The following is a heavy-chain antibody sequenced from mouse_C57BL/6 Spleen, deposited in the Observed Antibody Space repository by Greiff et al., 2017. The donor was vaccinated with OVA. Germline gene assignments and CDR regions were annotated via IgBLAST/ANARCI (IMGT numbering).Heavy chain of an antibody. CDR1: GYTFTSYW. CDR2: IDPSDSYT. D-gene: IGHD1-1*01. CDR3: ARDYGFDY. J-gene: IGHJ2*01. Sequence: VQLQQPGAELVRPGTSVKLSCKASGYTFTSYWMHWVKQRPGQGLEWIGVIDPSDSYTNYNQKFKGKATLTVDTSSRTAYMQLSSLTSEDSAVYYCARDYGFDYWGQGTTLTVSS. V-gene: IGHV1-59*01.